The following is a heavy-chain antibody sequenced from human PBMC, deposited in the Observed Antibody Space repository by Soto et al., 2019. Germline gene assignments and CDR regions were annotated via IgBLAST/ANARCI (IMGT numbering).Heavy chain of an antibody. D-gene: IGHD2-8*02. Sequence: QVQLLQSGGEVKTPGASVKVSCNSSDHTFTYYGINWVRRAPGQGLEWMGWISGYNGNTKYAKKFQDRVTMSADTGTVTAYQEMRSLTADDTAVYFCAATGGHYFGLDVCGQGTTVTVSS. CDR1: DHTFTYYG. J-gene: IGHJ6*02. V-gene: IGHV1-18*01. CDR3: AATGGHYFGLDV. CDR2: ISGYNGNT.